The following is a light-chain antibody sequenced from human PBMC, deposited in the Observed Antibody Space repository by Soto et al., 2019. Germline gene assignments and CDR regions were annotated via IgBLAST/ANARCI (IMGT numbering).Light chain of an antibody. V-gene: IGKV1-5*01. CDR2: DAS. Sequence: DIQMTQSPSTLSASVGDRVTITCRASQSISSWLAWYQQKPGKAPKLLIYDASSLESGVPSRFSGSGSGTEFTLTIRSLQPDDSATYYCQQYNSYPCTLGQGTKVDIK. CDR3: QQYNSYPCT. CDR1: QSISSW. J-gene: IGKJ1*01.